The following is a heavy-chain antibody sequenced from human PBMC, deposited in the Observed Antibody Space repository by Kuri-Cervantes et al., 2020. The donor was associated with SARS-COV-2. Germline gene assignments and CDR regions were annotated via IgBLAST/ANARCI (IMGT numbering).Heavy chain of an antibody. D-gene: IGHD6-13*01. CDR2: ISYDGSNK. CDR1: GFTSSSYA. V-gene: IGHV3-30-3*01. J-gene: IGHJ6*02. CDR3: ARSARAAGTYYYYGMDV. Sequence: GGSLRLSCAASGFTSSSYAMHWVRQAPGKGLEWVAVISYDGSNKYYADSVKGRFTISRDNSKNTLYLQMNSLRAEDTAVYYCARSARAAGTYYYYGMDVWGQGTTVTVSS.